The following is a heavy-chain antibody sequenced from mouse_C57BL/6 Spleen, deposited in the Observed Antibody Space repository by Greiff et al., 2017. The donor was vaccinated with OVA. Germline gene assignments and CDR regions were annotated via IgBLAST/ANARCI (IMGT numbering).Heavy chain of an antibody. J-gene: IGHJ4*01. D-gene: IGHD1-1*01. CDR2: INPNNGGT. Sequence: EVQLVESGPELVKPGASVKIPCKASGYTFTDYNMDWVKQSHGKSLEWIGDINPNNGGTIYNQKFKGKATLTVDKSSSTAYMELRSLTSEDTAVYYCARSRVYGYAMDYWGQGTSVTVSS. V-gene: IGHV1-18*01. CDR3: ARSRVYGYAMDY. CDR1: GYTFTDYN.